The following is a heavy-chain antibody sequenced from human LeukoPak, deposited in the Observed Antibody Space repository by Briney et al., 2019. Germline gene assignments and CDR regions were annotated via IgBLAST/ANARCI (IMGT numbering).Heavy chain of an antibody. V-gene: IGHV1-69*06. D-gene: IGHD4-17*01. CDR2: IIPIFGTA. Sequence: GASVKVSCKASGGTFSSYAISWVRQAPGQGLEWMGGIIPIFGTANYAQKFQGRVTMTEDTSTDTAYMELSSLRSEDTAVYYCATVPHKANYGDSPLYFDYWGQGTLVTVSS. J-gene: IGHJ4*02. CDR3: ATVPHKANYGDSPLYFDY. CDR1: GGTFSSYA.